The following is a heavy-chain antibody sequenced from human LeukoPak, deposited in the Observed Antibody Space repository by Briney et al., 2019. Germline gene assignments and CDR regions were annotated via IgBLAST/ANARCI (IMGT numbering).Heavy chain of an antibody. J-gene: IGHJ4*02. Sequence: GGSLRLSCVVSEFSASNYWMSWVRQAPGKGLEWVANIKQDGSQENYVDSVKGRFTISRNNAENSVYLQMNGLLVEDTAVYYCVREWAGGLAAAGTRIEGSYWGQGTQVIVSS. CDR1: EFSASNYW. CDR3: VREWAGGLAAAGTRIEGSY. D-gene: IGHD6-13*01. CDR2: IKQDGSQE. V-gene: IGHV3-7*01.